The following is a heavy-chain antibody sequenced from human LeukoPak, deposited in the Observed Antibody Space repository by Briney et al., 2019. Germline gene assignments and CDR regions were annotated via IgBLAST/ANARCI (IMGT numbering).Heavy chain of an antibody. CDR2: IYYSGST. CDR3: AGDHYGIYGSGGSCYEDNLFDP. CDR1: GGSISSYY. J-gene: IGHJ5*01. D-gene: IGHD2-15*01. V-gene: IGHV4-59*01. Sequence: SGTLSLSCAVSGGSISSYYLSWIRQPPGKGLEWIGDIYYSGSTNYNPSLKRRVTISGDTSKNQFYLKLNSVSAADTAVYYGAGDHYGIYGSGGSCYEDNLFDPWGQGTLVTVSS.